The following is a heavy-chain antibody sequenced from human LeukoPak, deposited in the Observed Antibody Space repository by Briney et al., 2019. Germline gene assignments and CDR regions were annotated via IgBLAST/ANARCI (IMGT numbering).Heavy chain of an antibody. CDR1: GFTFSSYG. V-gene: IGHV3-30*18. D-gene: IGHD3-3*01. Sequence: GGSLRLSCAASGFTFSSYGMHWVRQAPGKGLGWVAVISYDGSNKYYADSVKGRFTISRDNSKNTPYLQMNSLRADDAAVYYCAKASGFFKVDYWGQGTLVTVSS. CDR2: ISYDGSNK. J-gene: IGHJ4*02. CDR3: AKASGFFKVDY.